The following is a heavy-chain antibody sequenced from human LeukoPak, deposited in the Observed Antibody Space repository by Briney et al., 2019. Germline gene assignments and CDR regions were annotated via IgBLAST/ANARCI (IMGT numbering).Heavy chain of an antibody. CDR3: ARDGEVRQGHCSTTSCPVDY. Sequence: GASVKASCKASGYTFTAYSMHWVRQAPGQGLEYMGWLNPNSGDTNYAQKFQGRVTMTRDTSMSTAYMELSGLRFDDTAIYYCARDGEVRQGHCSTTSCPVDYWGQGTLITVSS. D-gene: IGHD2-2*01. CDR2: LNPNSGDT. V-gene: IGHV1-2*02. CDR1: GYTFTAYS. J-gene: IGHJ4*02.